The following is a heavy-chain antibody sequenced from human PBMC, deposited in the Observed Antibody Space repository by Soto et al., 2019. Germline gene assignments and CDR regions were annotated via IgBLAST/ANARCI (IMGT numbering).Heavy chain of an antibody. CDR2: IRSKAYGGTT. J-gene: IGHJ5*02. CDR1: GFTFGDYA. D-gene: IGHD1-26*01. Sequence: GGSLRLSCTASGFTFGDYAMSWFRQAPGKGLEWVGFIRSKAYGGTTEYAASVKGRFTISRDDSKSIAYLQMNSLKTEDTAVYYCTRSPVGNWGSYTNWFDPWGQGTLVTVSS. CDR3: TRSPVGNWGSYTNWFDP. V-gene: IGHV3-49*03.